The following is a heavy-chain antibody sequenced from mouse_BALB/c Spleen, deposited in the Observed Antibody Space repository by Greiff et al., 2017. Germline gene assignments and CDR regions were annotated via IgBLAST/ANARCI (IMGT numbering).Heavy chain of an antibody. D-gene: IGHD1-2*01. CDR3: ARDDYYGYGFAY. V-gene: IGHV5-4*02. CDR1: GFTFSDYY. CDR2: ISDGGSYT. J-gene: IGHJ3*01. Sequence: DVKLVESGGGLVKPGGSLKLSCAASGFTFSDYYMYWVRQTPEKRLEWVATISDGGSYTYYPDSVKGRFTISRDNAKNNLYLQMSSLKSEDTAMYYCARDDYYGYGFAYWGQGTLVTVSA.